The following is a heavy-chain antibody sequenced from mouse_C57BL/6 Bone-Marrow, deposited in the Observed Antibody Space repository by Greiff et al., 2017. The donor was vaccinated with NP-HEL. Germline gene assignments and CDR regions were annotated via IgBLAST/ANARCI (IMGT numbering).Heavy chain of an antibody. CDR3: TRGPYPLFAY. D-gene: IGHD6-5*01. Sequence: EVKLQESGEGLVKPGGSLKLSCAASGFTFSSYAMSWVRQTPEKRLEWVAYISSGGDYIYYADTVKGRFTISRDNARNTLYLQMSSLKSEDTAMYYCTRGPYPLFAYWGQGTLVTVSA. CDR1: GFTFSSYA. V-gene: IGHV5-9-1*02. CDR2: ISSGGDYI. J-gene: IGHJ3*01.